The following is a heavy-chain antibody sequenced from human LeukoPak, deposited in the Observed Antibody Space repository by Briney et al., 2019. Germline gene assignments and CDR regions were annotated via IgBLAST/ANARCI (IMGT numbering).Heavy chain of an antibody. Sequence: PGRSLRLSCAASGFTFSSYGMHWVRQAPGKGLEWVADIKEDGSQKSYVDSVKGRFTISRDNAQNSLHLQMNSLRAEDTAVYYCARHGNYNFDSWGQGTLVTVSS. CDR3: ARHGNYNFDS. D-gene: IGHD5-24*01. CDR2: IKEDGSQK. CDR1: GFTFSSYG. V-gene: IGHV3-7*05. J-gene: IGHJ4*02.